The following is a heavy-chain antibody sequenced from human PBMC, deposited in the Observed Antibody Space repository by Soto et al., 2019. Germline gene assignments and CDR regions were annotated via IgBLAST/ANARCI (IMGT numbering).Heavy chain of an antibody. CDR1: GGSFSCYY. J-gene: IGHJ5*02. CDR3: ARARYSGSYFSSWFDP. CDR2: INHSGST. V-gene: IGHV4-34*01. D-gene: IGHD1-26*01. Sequence: PSETLSLTCAVYGGSFSCYYWSWIRQAPGKGLEWIGEINHSGSTNYNPSLKSRVTISVDTSKNQFSLKLSSVTAADTAVYYCARARYSGSYFSSWFDPWGQGTLVTVSS.